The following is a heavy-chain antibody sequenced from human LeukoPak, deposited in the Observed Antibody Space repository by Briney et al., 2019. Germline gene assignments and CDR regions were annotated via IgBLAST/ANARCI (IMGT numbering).Heavy chain of an antibody. CDR3: ERFESTSGRGFDP. J-gene: IGHJ5*02. CDR2: IYHSGTT. CDR1: GYSISSGYY. Sequence: SETLSLTCAVSGYSISSGYYWGWIRQPPGKGLEWIGTIYHSGTTYYNPSLKSRVTISLDTSKNQFSLNLRSVTAADTAVYYCERFESTSGRGFDPWGQGTLVTVSS. D-gene: IGHD2-2*01. V-gene: IGHV4-38-2*01.